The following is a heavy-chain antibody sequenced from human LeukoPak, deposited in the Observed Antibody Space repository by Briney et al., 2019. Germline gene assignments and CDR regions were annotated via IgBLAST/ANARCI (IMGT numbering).Heavy chain of an antibody. D-gene: IGHD3-22*01. Sequence: GGSLRLSCAASGFTVNSNYMTWVRQAPGKGLEWVSTISGSGGTTYYADSVRGRSTISRDNSKNTLYLQMNSLRAEDTAVYYCAKGYYYDSSGYYRLYFDYWGQGTLVTVSS. CDR1: GFTVNSNY. J-gene: IGHJ4*02. V-gene: IGHV3-23*01. CDR2: ISGSGGTT. CDR3: AKGYYYDSSGYYRLYFDY.